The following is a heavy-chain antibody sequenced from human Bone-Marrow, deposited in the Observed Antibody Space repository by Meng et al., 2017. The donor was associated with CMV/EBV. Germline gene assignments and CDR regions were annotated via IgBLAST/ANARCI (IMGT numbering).Heavy chain of an antibody. V-gene: IGHV1-3*01. Sequence: QVQLVQSGAEVERPGASVKVSCKASGFTFTSYAIHWVRQAPGQRLEWMGWINAGNGNTIYSQKFQGRVTFTRDTSANTAYMELSSLRSEDTAVYYCAREGYCTSANCPRWLDPWGQGTLVTVSS. CDR3: AREGYCTSANCPRWLDP. CDR2: INAGNGNT. D-gene: IGHD2-2*01. J-gene: IGHJ5*02. CDR1: GFTFTSYA.